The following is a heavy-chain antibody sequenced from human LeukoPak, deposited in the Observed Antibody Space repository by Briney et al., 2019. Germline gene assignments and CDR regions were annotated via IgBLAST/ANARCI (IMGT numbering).Heavy chain of an antibody. CDR3: ARGLGYSYGYGIDH. V-gene: IGHV3-53*01. CDR2: FYSGGKT. D-gene: IGHD5-18*01. J-gene: IGHJ4*02. CDR1: GFTVSSSY. Sequence: GGSLRLSCAASGFTVSSSYMSWVRQAPGKGLEWVSVFYSGGKTYYTDSVKGRFTMSRDNSKNTLYLQMNSLRAEDTAFYYCARGLGYSYGYGIDHWGQGTLVTVSS.